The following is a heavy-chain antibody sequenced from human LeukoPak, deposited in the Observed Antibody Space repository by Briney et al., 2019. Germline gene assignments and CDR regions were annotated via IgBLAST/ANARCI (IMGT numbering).Heavy chain of an antibody. J-gene: IGHJ4*02. D-gene: IGHD3-10*01. Sequence: PGGSLRLSCAASGFTFSSYWMSWVRQAPGKGLEWVANIKKDGSEKYYVDSVKGRSTTSRDNAKNTLYLQMNSLRAEDTAVYYCAKTPSYGSGFFEHWGQGSLVTVSS. CDR1: GFTFSSYW. V-gene: IGHV3-7*01. CDR2: IKKDGSEK. CDR3: AKTPSYGSGFFEH.